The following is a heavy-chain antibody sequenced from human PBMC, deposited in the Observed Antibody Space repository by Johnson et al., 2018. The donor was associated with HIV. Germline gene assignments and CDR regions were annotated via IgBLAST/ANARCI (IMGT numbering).Heavy chain of an antibody. D-gene: IGHD3-16*01. CDR3: ARESGGEGAFDI. CDR2: ISYDGSNK. V-gene: IGHV3-30*03. Sequence: QVQLVESGGGVVQPGRSLRLSCVGSGFTFSSYGMHWVRQAPGKGLEWVAVISYDGSNKYYADSVKGRFTISRDNSKNTLYLQMNSLRAEDTAVYYCARESGGEGAFDIWGQGTMVTVSS. CDR1: GFTFSSYG. J-gene: IGHJ3*02.